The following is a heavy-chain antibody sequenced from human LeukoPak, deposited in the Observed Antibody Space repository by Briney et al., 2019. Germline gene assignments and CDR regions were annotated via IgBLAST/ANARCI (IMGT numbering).Heavy chain of an antibody. J-gene: IGHJ6*03. CDR1: GFTFDNYG. V-gene: IGHV3-20*04. CDR3: ARSSGWYHRGPDYYYYYMDV. D-gene: IGHD6-19*01. CDR2: INWNGGGT. Sequence: GGSLRLSCAASGFTFDNYGMSWVRQAPGKGLEWVSGINWNGGGTCYADSVKGRFTISRDNAKSSLYLQMNSLRAEDTAVYYCARSSGWYHRGPDYYYYYMDVWGKGTTVTVS.